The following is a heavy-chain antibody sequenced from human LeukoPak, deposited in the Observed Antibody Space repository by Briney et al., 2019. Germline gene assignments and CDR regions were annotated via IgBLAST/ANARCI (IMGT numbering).Heavy chain of an antibody. J-gene: IGHJ6*02. CDR3: AREAYCSGGSCLPLDV. D-gene: IGHD2-15*01. V-gene: IGHV3-21*01. Sequence: GGSLGLSCAASGFTFNDYSMNWVRQAPGKGLEWVSSISGRSTYIYYADSMKGRFTISRDNAKNSLYLQMSSLRAEDTAVYYCAREAYCSGGSCLPLDVWGQGTTVTVSS. CDR1: GFTFNDYS. CDR2: ISGRSTYI.